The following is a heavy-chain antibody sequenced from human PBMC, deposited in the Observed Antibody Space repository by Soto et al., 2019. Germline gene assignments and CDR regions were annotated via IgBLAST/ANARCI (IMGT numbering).Heavy chain of an antibody. J-gene: IGHJ3*02. CDR3: ARGCSSTSCPRADDAFDI. CDR2: ISSSGSTI. CDR1: GFTFSDYY. V-gene: IGHV3-11*01. D-gene: IGHD2-2*01. Sequence: PGGSLRLSCAASGFTFSDYYMSWIRQAPGKGLEWVSYISSSGSTIYYADSVKGRFTISRDNAKNSLYLQMNSLRAEDTAVYYCARGCSSTSCPRADDAFDIWGQGTMVTVSS.